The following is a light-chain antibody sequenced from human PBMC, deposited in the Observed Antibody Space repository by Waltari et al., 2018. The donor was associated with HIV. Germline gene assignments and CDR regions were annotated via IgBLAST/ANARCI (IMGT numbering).Light chain of an antibody. CDR2: KDT. J-gene: IGLJ1*01. CDR3: HSSDSSAAYV. CDR1: ALPKQY. Sequence: SYELTQPPSVSVSPGQTARTTCFGDALPKQYVYWYQQKPGQAHVLLIYKDTERPSGIPERFSGSSSGTTVTLTISGVQAEDEADYYCHSSDSSAAYVFGTGTKVTVL. V-gene: IGLV3-25*03.